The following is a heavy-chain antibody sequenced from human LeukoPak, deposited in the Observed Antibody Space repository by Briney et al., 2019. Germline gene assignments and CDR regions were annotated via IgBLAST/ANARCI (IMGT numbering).Heavy chain of an antibody. V-gene: IGHV3-11*03. D-gene: IGHD3-16*01. CDR1: GFTFRDYY. CDR3: VRTCGAVTGAFDI. Sequence: PGGSLRLSCAASGFTFRDYYMSWIRQAPGKGLEWVSYISSSGSYAKKADSVEGRFTISRDNAKNSMYLQMNSLRAEDTAVYYCVRTCGAVTGAFDIWGQGTMVTVSS. J-gene: IGHJ3*02. CDR2: ISSSGSYA.